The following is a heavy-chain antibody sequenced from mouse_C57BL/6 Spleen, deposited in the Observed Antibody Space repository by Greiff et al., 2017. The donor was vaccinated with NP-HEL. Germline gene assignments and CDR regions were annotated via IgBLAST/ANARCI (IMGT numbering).Heavy chain of an antibody. D-gene: IGHD2-2*01. CDR3: ARALYYGYDGAYAMDY. J-gene: IGHJ4*01. V-gene: IGHV5-16*01. CDR2: INYDGSST. CDR1: GFTFSDYY. Sequence: DVKLVESEGGLVQPGSSMKLSCTASGFTFSDYYMAWVRQVPEKGLEWVANINYDGSSTYYLDSLKSRFIISRDNAKNILYLQMSSLKSEDTATYYCARALYYGYDGAYAMDYWGQGTSVTVSS.